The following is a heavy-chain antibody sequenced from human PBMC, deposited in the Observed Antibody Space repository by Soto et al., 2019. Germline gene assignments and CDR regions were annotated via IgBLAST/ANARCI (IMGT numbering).Heavy chain of an antibody. CDR3: AKVGIYCSNGVCGAY. CDR1: GFTFSSYA. D-gene: IGHD2-8*01. Sequence: GGSLRLSCAASGFTFSSYAMSWVRQAPGKGLEWVSGISGSGGSTFYADSVKGRFTISRDNAKNTLYLQMNSLRVEVTAIYYCAKVGIYCSNGVCGAYWGQGTLVTVSS. J-gene: IGHJ4*02. CDR2: ISGSGGST. V-gene: IGHV3-23*01.